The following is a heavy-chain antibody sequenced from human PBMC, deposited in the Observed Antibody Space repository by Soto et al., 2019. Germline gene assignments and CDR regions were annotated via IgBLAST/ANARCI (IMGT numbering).Heavy chain of an antibody. V-gene: IGHV2-5*02. J-gene: IGHJ4*02. D-gene: IGHD2-8*01. CDR1: GFSLTTGGLG. CDR2: IFWDDDK. CDR3: ARMDCTATKCSFDY. Sequence: QITLKESGPTLVKPTQTLTLTCTFSGFSLTTGGLGVGWICQPPGKALEWLAIIFWDDDKRYSPSLKSRLSFTKDTSKNQVVLTMTNMDPVDTGTYYCARMDCTATKCSFDYWGQGTLVTVSS.